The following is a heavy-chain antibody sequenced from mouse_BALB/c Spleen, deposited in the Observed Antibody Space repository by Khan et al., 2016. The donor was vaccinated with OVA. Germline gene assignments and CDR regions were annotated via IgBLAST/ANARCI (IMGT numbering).Heavy chain of an antibody. V-gene: IGHV1-5*01. Sequence: EVQLQQSGTVLARPGASVKMSCKASGYTFTSYWMHWVKQRPGQGLEWIGAIYPGNSDTSYNQKFKGKAKLTAVTSTSTADMELSSLKNEDSAVYYWSPLLRPFYAMDYWGQGTSVTVSS. J-gene: IGHJ4*01. CDR3: SPLLRPFYAMDY. CDR2: IYPGNSDT. CDR1: GYTFTSYW. D-gene: IGHD1-2*01.